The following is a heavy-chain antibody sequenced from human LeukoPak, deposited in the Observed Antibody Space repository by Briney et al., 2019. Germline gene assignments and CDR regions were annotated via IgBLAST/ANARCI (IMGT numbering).Heavy chain of an antibody. D-gene: IGHD3-10*01. CDR3: ARDGMVRGASYD. CDR1: GFIFSNYW. Sequence: PGGSLRLSCAASGFIFSNYWMSWVRQAPGKGLEWVARIRQDGSEKNYVDSVKGRFTISRDNAKNSLYLEMNSLRAEDTAVYYCARDGMVRGASYDWGQGTLVTVSS. CDR2: IRQDGSEK. V-gene: IGHV3-7*01. J-gene: IGHJ4*02.